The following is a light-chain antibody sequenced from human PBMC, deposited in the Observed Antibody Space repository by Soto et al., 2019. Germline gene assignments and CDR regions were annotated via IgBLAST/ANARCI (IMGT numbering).Light chain of an antibody. CDR1: SSDVGSYNL. CDR2: EVS. V-gene: IGLV2-23*02. Sequence: SLGQSITISCTGTSSDVGSYNLVSWYQQHPGKAPKLMIYEVSKRPSGVSNRFSGSKSGNTASLTISGLQAEDEADYYCCSYAGSSTFWVFGTGTKVTVL. J-gene: IGLJ1*01. CDR3: CSYAGSSTFWV.